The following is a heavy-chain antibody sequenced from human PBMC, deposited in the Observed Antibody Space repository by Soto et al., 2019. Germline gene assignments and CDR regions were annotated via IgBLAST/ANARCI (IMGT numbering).Heavy chain of an antibody. D-gene: IGHD3-9*01. J-gene: IGHJ4*02. CDR1: GFSLNSRGVG. V-gene: IGHV2-5*02. CDR2: VYWDDDK. Sequence: QITLRESGPALVKPTQTLTLTCTFSGFSLNSRGVGVGWVRQPPGKALEWLAIVYWDDDKRYRPSLRSRLSIRKDTPTNQVVLTLTHTDPVDTATYCCVHMGPVDETGMGFDFWGQGSLVTVSS. CDR3: VHMGPVDETGMGFDF.